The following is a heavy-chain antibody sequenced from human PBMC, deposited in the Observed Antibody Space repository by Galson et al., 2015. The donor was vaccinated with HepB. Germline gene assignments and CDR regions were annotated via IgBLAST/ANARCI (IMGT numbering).Heavy chain of an antibody. Sequence: SLRLSCAASGFTFSNYWMSWVRQAPGKGLEWAANIAEDGSDKYYVDSVKGRFSISRDNGKSSLFLQMNSLRAEDTAVYYCARVAYSDNSAYPNWGLGTLVTVSS. CDR1: GFTFSNYW. CDR2: IAEDGSDK. CDR3: ARVAYSDNSAYPN. V-gene: IGHV3-7*01. J-gene: IGHJ4*02. D-gene: IGHD3-22*01.